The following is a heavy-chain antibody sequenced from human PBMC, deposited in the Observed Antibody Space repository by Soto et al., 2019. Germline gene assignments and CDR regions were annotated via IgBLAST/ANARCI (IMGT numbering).Heavy chain of an antibody. D-gene: IGHD3-3*01. CDR1: GFTFKESA. J-gene: IGHJ4*02. Sequence: PGGSLRLSCEASGFTFKESAMNWVRQAPGKGLEWVSYISSGGTTIYYADSVKGRFTISRDNAKNSLDLQMNSLRADDTAIYYCARALDFWSGYLSDWGQGTLVTVSS. CDR2: ISSGGTTI. V-gene: IGHV3-48*03. CDR3: ARALDFWSGYLSD.